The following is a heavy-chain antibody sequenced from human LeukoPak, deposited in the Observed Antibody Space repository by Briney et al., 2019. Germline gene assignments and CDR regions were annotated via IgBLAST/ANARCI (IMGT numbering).Heavy chain of an antibody. V-gene: IGHV1-18*04. CDR3: ARVTRITMGFDP. Sequence: ASVKVSCKAPGDTLANYGITWVRQAPGQGLEWMGWNTGYSGNTNYAQHFQGRVTMTTERSTSTAYLELRSLRSDDTAVYYCARVTRITMGFDPWGQGTLVTVSS. CDR1: GDTLANYG. J-gene: IGHJ5*02. CDR2: NTGYSGNT. D-gene: IGHD3-10*01.